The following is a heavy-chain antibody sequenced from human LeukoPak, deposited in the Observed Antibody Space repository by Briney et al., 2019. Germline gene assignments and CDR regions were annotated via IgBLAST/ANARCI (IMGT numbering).Heavy chain of an antibody. V-gene: IGHV1-69*01. Sequence: SVKVSCKASGGTFSSYAISWVRQAPGQGLEWMGGIIPIFGTGNYAQKFQGRVTITADESTSTAYMELSSLRSEDTAVYYCARDGYSYGWQAFFDYWGQGTLVTVSS. CDR3: ARDGYSYGWQAFFDY. D-gene: IGHD5-18*01. CDR2: IIPIFGTG. CDR1: GGTFSSYA. J-gene: IGHJ4*02.